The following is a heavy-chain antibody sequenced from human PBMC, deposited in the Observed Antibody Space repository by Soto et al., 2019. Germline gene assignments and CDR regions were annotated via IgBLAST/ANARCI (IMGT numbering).Heavy chain of an antibody. V-gene: IGHV1-8*02. J-gene: IGHJ4*02. CDR3: AIVGARPPDY. CDR1: GYTFTSYD. D-gene: IGHD1-26*01. CDR2: MNPNSGNT. Sequence: QVQLVQSGAEVTKPGASVKVSCKASGYTFTSYDINWVRQATGQGLEWMGWMNPNSGNTGYAQKFQGRVTMTRDTPIKTAYMGLSSLTSEDTAVYYCAIVGARPPDYWGQGTLVTVSS.